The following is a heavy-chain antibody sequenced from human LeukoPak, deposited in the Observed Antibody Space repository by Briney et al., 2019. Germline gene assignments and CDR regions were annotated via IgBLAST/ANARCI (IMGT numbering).Heavy chain of an antibody. CDR2: ISYVGSNK. Sequence: PGGSLRLSCAASGFTFSSYAMHWVRQAPGRGLEWVSVISYVGSNKYYADSVKGRFTISRDNSKNTLYLQMNSLRAEDTAVYYCARDIAIIGNNWFDPWGQGTLVTVSS. CDR1: GFTFSSYA. J-gene: IGHJ5*02. D-gene: IGHD2-21*01. V-gene: IGHV3-30*01. CDR3: ARDIAIIGNNWFDP.